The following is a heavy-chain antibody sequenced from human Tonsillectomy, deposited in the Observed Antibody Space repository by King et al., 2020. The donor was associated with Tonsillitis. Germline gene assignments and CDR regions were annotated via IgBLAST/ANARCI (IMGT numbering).Heavy chain of an antibody. Sequence: VQLVESGGGLVKPGGSLRLSCAASGFTFSTYTMNWVRQAPGKGLEWVSSISSSSSYIYYTDSLKGRFIISRDNAKNSLYLQMNSLRAEDTAVYYCARDQDYGGSQHAFDIWGQGTMVTVSS. V-gene: IGHV3-21*01. CDR3: ARDQDYGGSQHAFDI. CDR2: ISSSSSYI. CDR1: GFTFSTYT. J-gene: IGHJ3*02. D-gene: IGHD4-23*01.